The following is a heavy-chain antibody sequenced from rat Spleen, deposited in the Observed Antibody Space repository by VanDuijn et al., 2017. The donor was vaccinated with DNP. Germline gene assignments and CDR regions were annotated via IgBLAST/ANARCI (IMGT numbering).Heavy chain of an antibody. CDR3: TRGGRRGYWYFDF. J-gene: IGHJ1*01. CDR1: GFSLTSNS. CDR2: ISTGGST. V-gene: IGHV2-1*01. Sequence: QVQLKESGPGLVQPSQTLSLTCTVSGFSLTSNSVHWIRQPPGKVLEWIAAISTGGSTYHNSALKSRLSISRDTSQSQVFLKMNSLQTEDTAIYYCTRGGRRGYWYFDFWGPGTMVTVSS.